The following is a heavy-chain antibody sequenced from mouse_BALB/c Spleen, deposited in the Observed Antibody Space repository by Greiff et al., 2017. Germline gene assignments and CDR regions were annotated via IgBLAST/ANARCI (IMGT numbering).Heavy chain of an antibody. CDR2: IYPGDGDT. J-gene: IGHJ3*01. CDR3: ARERGDYDEGAWFAY. CDR1: GYTFTSYW. Sequence: QVQLQQSGAELARPGASVKLSCKASGYTFTSYWMQWVKQRPGQGLEWIGAIYPGDGDTRYTQKFKGKATLTADKSSSTAYMQLSSLASEDSAVYYCARERGDYDEGAWFAYWGQGTLVTVSA. V-gene: IGHV1-87*01. D-gene: IGHD2-4*01.